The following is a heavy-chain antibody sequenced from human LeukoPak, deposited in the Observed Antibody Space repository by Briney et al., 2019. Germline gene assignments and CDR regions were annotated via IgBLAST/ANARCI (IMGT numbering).Heavy chain of an antibody. J-gene: IGHJ4*02. V-gene: IGHV3-53*01. CDR2: VYSGAST. CDR3: ARATMVRGVTNYFDC. CDR1: GFTVSSNY. D-gene: IGHD3-10*01. Sequence: GGSLRLSCAASGFTVSSNYVSWVRQAPGKGLEWISVVYSGASTYYADSVKGRFTISRDNSKNTLYLQMNSLRAEDTAVYYCARATMVRGVTNYFDCWGQGTLVTVSS.